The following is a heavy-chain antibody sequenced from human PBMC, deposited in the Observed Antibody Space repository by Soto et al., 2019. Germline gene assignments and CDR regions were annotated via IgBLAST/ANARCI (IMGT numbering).Heavy chain of an antibody. CDR2: IYYSGST. CDR1: GGAIISYY. Sequence: SKTLSLNCIVSGGAIISYYCSWIGHPPWKGLEWIVYIYYSGSTNYNPSLKSRVTISVDTSKNQFSLKLSSVTAADTAVYYCARIRFLEWLVDAFDIWGQGTMVTVSS. V-gene: IGHV4-59*01. D-gene: IGHD3-3*01. CDR3: ARIRFLEWLVDAFDI. J-gene: IGHJ3*02.